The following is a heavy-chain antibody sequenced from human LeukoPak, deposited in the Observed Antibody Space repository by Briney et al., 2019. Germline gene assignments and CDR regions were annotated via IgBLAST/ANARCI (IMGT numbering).Heavy chain of an antibody. Sequence: ASVKVSCMASGYTFTSYYMHWVRQAPGQGLEWMGIINPSGGSTSYAQKFQGRVTMTRDTSTSTVYMELSSLRSEDTAVYYCARGTLALGFGELLLDIWGQGTMVTVSS. V-gene: IGHV1-46*01. D-gene: IGHD3-10*01. CDR3: ARGTLALGFGELLLDI. J-gene: IGHJ3*02. CDR1: GYTFTSYY. CDR2: INPSGGST.